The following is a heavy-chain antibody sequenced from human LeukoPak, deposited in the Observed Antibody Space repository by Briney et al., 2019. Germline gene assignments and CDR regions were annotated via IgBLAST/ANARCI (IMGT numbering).Heavy chain of an antibody. J-gene: IGHJ6*03. CDR2: MYYSGAT. V-gene: IGHV4-30-4*07. D-gene: IGHD3-10*01. CDR1: GDSINNGIYT. CDR3: ARGVVRGVIPHYMDV. Sequence: SETLSLTCAVSGDSINNGIYTWSWIRQTPTKGLEWLGYMYYSGATDYNPSLQSRISMSVDTSKTQFYLRLSSVTAADTAVYYCARGVVRGVIPHYMDVWGRGTTVTISS.